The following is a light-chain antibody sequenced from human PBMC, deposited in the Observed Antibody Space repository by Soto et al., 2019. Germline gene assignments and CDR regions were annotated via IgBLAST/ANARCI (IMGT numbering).Light chain of an antibody. CDR1: QGIRSF. CDR3: QHLNSCPLT. CDR2: AAS. J-gene: IGKJ4*01. V-gene: IGKV1-9*01. Sequence: IQLTQSPSSLSASVGDRVTITCRASQGIRSFLAWYQGKTGKAPKLLIYAASTLQSGVPSRFSGSGSVTDFTLTISSLQPEDSATYYYQHLNSCPLTFGGGTKVEIK.